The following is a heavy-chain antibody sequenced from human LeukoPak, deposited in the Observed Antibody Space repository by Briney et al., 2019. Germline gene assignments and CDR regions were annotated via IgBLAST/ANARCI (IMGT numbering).Heavy chain of an antibody. CDR3: ARDGGRSVGSAFDI. Sequence: SSETPSLTCTVSGGSISSGSYYWSWIRQPAGKGLEWIGRIYTSGSTNYNPSLKSRVTISVDTSKNQFSLKLSSVTAADTAVYYCARDGGRSVGSAFDIWGQGTMVTVSS. J-gene: IGHJ3*02. CDR2: IYTSGST. V-gene: IGHV4-61*02. D-gene: IGHD2-15*01. CDR1: GGSISSGSYY.